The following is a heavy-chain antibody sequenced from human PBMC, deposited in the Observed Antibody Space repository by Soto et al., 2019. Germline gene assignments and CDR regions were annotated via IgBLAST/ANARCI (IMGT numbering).Heavy chain of an antibody. V-gene: IGHV3-72*01. J-gene: IGHJ4*02. CDR2: TKNKANSYTT. D-gene: IGHD3-16*01. CDR1: GFTFSDRY. CDR3: TIEGAYPGPDFDY. Sequence: GGSLRLSCAASGFTFSDRYMDWVRQAPGKGLEWVGRTKNKANSYTTEYAASVKGRFTISRDDSRNSVYLQMNSLTTDDTAVYYCTIEGAYPGPDFDYRGQGTRVTVSS.